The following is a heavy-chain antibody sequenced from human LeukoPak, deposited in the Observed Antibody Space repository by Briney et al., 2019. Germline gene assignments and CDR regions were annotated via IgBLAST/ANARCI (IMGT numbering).Heavy chain of an antibody. D-gene: IGHD6-6*01. J-gene: IGHJ4*02. Sequence: GASVKVSCKASGYTFTGYYMHWVRQAPGQGLEWMGQINPNSGGTDYAQKFQGRVTMTRDTSISTAYMELTRLTSDDTAVYYCARGRVSGLDYWGQGTLVTVSS. CDR1: GYTFTGYY. CDR2: INPNSGGT. V-gene: IGHV1-2*06. CDR3: ARGRVSGLDY.